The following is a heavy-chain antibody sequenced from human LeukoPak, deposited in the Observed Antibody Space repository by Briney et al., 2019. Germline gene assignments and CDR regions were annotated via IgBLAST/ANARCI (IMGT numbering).Heavy chain of an antibody. CDR2: VSYDGGSK. V-gene: IGHV3-30-3*01. CDR3: ARVKGGIAAAGNYFDY. Sequence: RSLRLSCAASGFAFSSYAMHWVRQGPGKGLEWVALVSYDGGSKYYADSVKGRITISRDNSKNTLHLQMSSLRTEDTAVYYCARVKGGIAAAGNYFDYWGQGTLVTVSS. D-gene: IGHD6-13*01. J-gene: IGHJ4*02. CDR1: GFAFSSYA.